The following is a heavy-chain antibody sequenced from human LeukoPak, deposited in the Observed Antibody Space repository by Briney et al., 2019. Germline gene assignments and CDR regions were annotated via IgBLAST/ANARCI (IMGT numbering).Heavy chain of an antibody. D-gene: IGHD3-10*01. Sequence: GGSMRLSCAASGFTFSSYWMHWVRQAPGKGLEWVSSISSDASSIHYADSVKGRFTISRDNSKNTLYVQMDSLRADDTAVYYCATLTGGYWGQGTLVTVSS. CDR3: ATLTGGY. V-gene: IGHV3-23*01. J-gene: IGHJ4*02. CDR1: GFTFSSYW. CDR2: ISSDASSI.